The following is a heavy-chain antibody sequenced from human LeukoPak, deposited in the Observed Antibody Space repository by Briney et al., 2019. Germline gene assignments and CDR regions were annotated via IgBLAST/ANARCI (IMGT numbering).Heavy chain of an antibody. J-gene: IGHJ4*02. Sequence: ASVKVSCKASGYTFTGYYMHWVRQAPGQGLEWMGWINPNSGGTNYAQKFQGRVTMTRDTSISTADMELSTLRSDDTAVYYCARGGSGSYYLYFDYWGRGTLVTVSS. CDR1: GYTFTGYY. D-gene: IGHD1-26*01. CDR2: INPNSGGT. CDR3: ARGGSGSYYLYFDY. V-gene: IGHV1-2*02.